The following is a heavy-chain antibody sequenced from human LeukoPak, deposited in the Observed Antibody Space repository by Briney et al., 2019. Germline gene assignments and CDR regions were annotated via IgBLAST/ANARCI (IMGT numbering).Heavy chain of an antibody. CDR2: MKQDGSEK. V-gene: IGHV3-7*01. D-gene: IGHD5-24*01. J-gene: IGHJ4*02. CDR3: ARDRRDGYNVLDY. Sequence: GGSLRLSCAASGFSFSTYWMTWVRQAPGKGLEWVANMKQDGSEKYYVDSVKGRFTISRDNAKNSLYLEMNSLRAEDTVMYYCARDRRDGYNVLDYWGQGTLVTVSS. CDR1: GFSFSTYW.